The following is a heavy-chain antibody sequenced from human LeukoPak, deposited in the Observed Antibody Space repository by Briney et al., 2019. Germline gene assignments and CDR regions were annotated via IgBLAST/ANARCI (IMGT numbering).Heavy chain of an antibody. CDR1: GLTFSSYG. J-gene: IGHJ5*02. D-gene: IGHD6-13*01. V-gene: IGHV3-33*01. CDR2: VRSDRNYT. Sequence: GGSLRLSCAASGLTFSSYGIHWVRQAPGKGLEWVAVVRSDRNYTYYADSVKGRFTTSRDNSKSTLYLQMNSLRAEDTAVYYCARGMAPTGNPNWFDPWGQGTLVTVSS. CDR3: ARGMAPTGNPNWFDP.